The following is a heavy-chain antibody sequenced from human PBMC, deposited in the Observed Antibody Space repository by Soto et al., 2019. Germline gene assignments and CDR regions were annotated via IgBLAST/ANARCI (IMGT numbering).Heavy chain of an antibody. CDR1: GGSISSGDYY. J-gene: IGHJ1*01. Sequence: TLSLTCTVSGGSISSGDYYWSWIRQPPGKGLEWIGYIYYSGSTYYNPSLKSRVTISVDTSKNQFSLKLSSVTAADTAVYYCARGNTMIAFFQHWGQGTLVTVSS. CDR2: IYYSGST. D-gene: IGHD3-22*01. V-gene: IGHV4-30-4*01. CDR3: ARGNTMIAFFQH.